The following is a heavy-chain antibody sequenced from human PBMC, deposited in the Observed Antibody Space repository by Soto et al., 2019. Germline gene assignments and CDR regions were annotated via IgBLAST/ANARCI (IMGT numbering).Heavy chain of an antibody. Sequence: EVQLVESGGGLVKPGGSLRLSCAASGFTFSTYSMNWVRQAPGKGLEWVSSISSSSSYIYYADSVKGRFTISRDNAKNSLYLQMNSLRAEDTAVYYCAFAGSGSYSNVPDAFDIWGQGTIVTVSS. V-gene: IGHV3-21*01. CDR3: AFAGSGSYSNVPDAFDI. J-gene: IGHJ3*02. D-gene: IGHD3-10*01. CDR1: GFTFSTYS. CDR2: ISSSSSYI.